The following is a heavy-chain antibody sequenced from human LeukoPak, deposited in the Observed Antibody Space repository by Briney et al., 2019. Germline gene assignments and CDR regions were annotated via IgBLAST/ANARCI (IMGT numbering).Heavy chain of an antibody. CDR1: VYTFTSYG. CDR3: ARAGTTLLLDY. J-gene: IGHJ4*02. CDR2: ISAHNGKT. D-gene: IGHD4-11*01. V-gene: IGHV1-18*01. Sequence: EASVKVSRKASVYTFTSYGIIWVRQAPGQGLQWMRWISAHNGKTNYAQNLQGRVTMTTDTSTNTVYLELRSLTSDDTAVYYCARAGTTLLLDYWGQGTLVTVSS.